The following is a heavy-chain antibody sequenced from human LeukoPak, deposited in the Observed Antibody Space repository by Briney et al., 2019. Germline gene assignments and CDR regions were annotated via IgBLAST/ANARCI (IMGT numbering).Heavy chain of an antibody. CDR1: GFTFSSYG. Sequence: GGSLRLSCAASGFTFSSYGMHWVRQAPGKGLEWVAVISYDGSNKYYADSVKGRFTISRDNSKNTLYLQMNSLRAEDTAVYCAPTLVLGEWGQGTLVTVSS. J-gene: IGHJ4*02. CDR3: PTLVLGE. CDR2: ISYDGSNK. V-gene: IGHV3-30*03. D-gene: IGHD2-8*01.